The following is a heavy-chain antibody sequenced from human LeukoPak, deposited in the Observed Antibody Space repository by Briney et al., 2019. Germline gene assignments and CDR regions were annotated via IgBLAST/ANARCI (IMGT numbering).Heavy chain of an antibody. D-gene: IGHD2-2*02. V-gene: IGHV3-48*01. Sequence: GGSLRLSCVVSGFTFSDYSMNWVRQAPGKGLEWVSYISSSSSTIYYADSVKGRFTISRDNAKNSLYLQMNSLRAEDTAVYYCAAYGYCSRTTCYSLPSDYWGQGALVTVSS. CDR3: AAYGYCSRTTCYSLPSDY. CDR1: GFTFSDYS. J-gene: IGHJ4*02. CDR2: ISSSSSTI.